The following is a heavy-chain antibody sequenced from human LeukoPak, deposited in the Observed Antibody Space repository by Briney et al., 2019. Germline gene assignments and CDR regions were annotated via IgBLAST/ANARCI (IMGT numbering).Heavy chain of an antibody. D-gene: IGHD2-2*01. Sequence: ASETLSLTCTVSGVSISSSSYYWGWIRQPPGKGLEWIGSIYYSGSTYYNPSLKSRVTISVDTSKNQFSLKLSSVTAVDTAVYYCARHVPSRYCSSASCPFDYWGQGTLVTVSS. CDR1: GVSISSSSYY. V-gene: IGHV4-39*01. J-gene: IGHJ4*02. CDR3: ARHVPSRYCSSASCPFDY. CDR2: IYYSGST.